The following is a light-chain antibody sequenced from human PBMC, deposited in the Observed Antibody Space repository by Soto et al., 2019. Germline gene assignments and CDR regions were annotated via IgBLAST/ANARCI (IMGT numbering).Light chain of an antibody. CDR3: SSFAGSPVV. Sequence: QSALTQPPPASGSPGQSVTITCSGTSSDVGEENYVSWYQQHPGKVPKLILYEVSKRPSGVPDRFSGSRSGNTASLTVYGLQAEDEADYYCSSFAGSPVVFGGGTKLTVL. CDR1: SSDVGEENY. V-gene: IGLV2-8*01. J-gene: IGLJ2*01. CDR2: EVS.